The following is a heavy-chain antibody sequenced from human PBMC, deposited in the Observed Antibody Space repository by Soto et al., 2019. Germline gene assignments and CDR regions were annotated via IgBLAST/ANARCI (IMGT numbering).Heavy chain of an antibody. J-gene: IGHJ4*02. Sequence: EVQLVESGGDLVQPGGSLRLSCTASGFTFSRYWMGWVRQAPGKGMGWVANIKEDGSAKSYVDSVKGRFSISRDNARNSLYLQMNSLRVEDTAVYYCVREGRLGGYWGQGTLVTVSS. V-gene: IGHV3-7*03. CDR2: IKEDGSAK. D-gene: IGHD3-16*01. CDR3: VREGRLGGY. CDR1: GFTFSRYW.